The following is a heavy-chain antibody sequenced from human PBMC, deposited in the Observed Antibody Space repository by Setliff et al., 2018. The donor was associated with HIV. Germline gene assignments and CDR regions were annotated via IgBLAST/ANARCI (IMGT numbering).Heavy chain of an antibody. CDR2: ISSSSYI. D-gene: IGHD2-15*01. J-gene: IGHJ3*02. CDR1: GFTFSSYS. Sequence: LRLSCAASGFTFSSYSMNWVRQAPGKGLEWVSSISSSSYIYYADSVKGRFTIPRDNAKNSLYLQMNSLRAEDTAVYHCARDSDPDIVVVVAAKGGHDAFDIWGQGTMVTVSS. CDR3: ARDSDPDIVVVVAAKGGHDAFDI. V-gene: IGHV3-21*01.